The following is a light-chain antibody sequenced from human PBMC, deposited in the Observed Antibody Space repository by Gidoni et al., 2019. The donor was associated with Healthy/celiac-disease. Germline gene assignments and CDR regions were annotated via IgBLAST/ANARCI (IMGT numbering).Light chain of an antibody. CDR2: GAS. J-gene: IGKJ1*01. CDR1: QSVSSN. Sequence: EIVMTQSPATLSVSPGERATLSCRASQSVSSNLAWYQQKPGQAPRLLIYGASPRATGIPARFSGSGSGTEFTLTISSLQSEDFAVYYCQQYNNWSWTFXQXTKVEIK. V-gene: IGKV3-15*01. CDR3: QQYNNWSWT.